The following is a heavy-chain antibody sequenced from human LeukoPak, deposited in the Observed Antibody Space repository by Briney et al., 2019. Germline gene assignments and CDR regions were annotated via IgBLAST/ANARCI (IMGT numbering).Heavy chain of an antibody. Sequence: GGSLRLSCAVSGFTFSNYWMTWVRQAPGKRLEWVANINQDGSEKYYVDSVKGRFIISRDNARNSLFLQMNILTAEDTAIYYCVREGAYSTSSPAGYWGQGTLVSVSS. D-gene: IGHD6-6*01. CDR3: VREGAYSTSSPAGY. J-gene: IGHJ4*02. V-gene: IGHV3-7*01. CDR1: GFTFSNYW. CDR2: INQDGSEK.